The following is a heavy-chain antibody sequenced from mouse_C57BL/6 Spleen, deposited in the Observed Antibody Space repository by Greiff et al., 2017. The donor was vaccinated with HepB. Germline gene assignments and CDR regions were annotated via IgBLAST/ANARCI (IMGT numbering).Heavy chain of an antibody. J-gene: IGHJ4*01. V-gene: IGHV5-17*01. CDR1: GFTFSDYG. CDR2: ISSGSSTI. CDR3: ARPLGGAMDY. Sequence: EVMLVESGGGLVKPGGSLKLSCAASGFTFSDYGMHWVRQAPEKGLEWVAYISSGSSTIYYADTVKGRFTISRDNAKNTLFLQMTRLRSEDTAMYYCARPLGGAMDYWGQGTSVTVSS.